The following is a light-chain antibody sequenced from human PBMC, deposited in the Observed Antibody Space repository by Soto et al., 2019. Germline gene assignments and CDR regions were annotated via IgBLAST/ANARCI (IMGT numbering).Light chain of an antibody. V-gene: IGKV3-15*01. CDR3: QQYNDWPLS. CDR2: GAS. J-gene: IGKJ4*01. CDR1: QSVNSN. Sequence: EKVMTKSPATLSVSPGERATLSCRASQSVNSNLAWYQQKPGQAPRLLIYGASTRATGIPARFSGSASGTEFTLTISSLQSEDFAVYYCQQYNDWPLSVGGGTKVEIK.